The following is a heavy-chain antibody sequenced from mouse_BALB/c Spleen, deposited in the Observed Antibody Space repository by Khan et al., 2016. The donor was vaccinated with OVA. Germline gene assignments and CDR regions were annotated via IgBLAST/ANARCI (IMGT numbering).Heavy chain of an antibody. CDR2: ISYSGST. Sequence: EVQLQESGPGLVKPSQSLSLTCTVNGYSITSNYAWNWIRQFPENKLEWMGYISYSGSTNYNPSLKSRLSITRNTSKNQFFLLLHSVTTEDSATYYCARGNYYGYAFDYWGQGTSVTVSS. CDR1: GYSITSNYA. J-gene: IGHJ4*01. D-gene: IGHD1-1*01. CDR3: ARGNYYGYAFDY. V-gene: IGHV3-2*02.